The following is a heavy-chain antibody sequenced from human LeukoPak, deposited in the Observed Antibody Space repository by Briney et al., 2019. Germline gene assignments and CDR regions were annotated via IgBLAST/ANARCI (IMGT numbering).Heavy chain of an antibody. CDR2: INPNSGGT. V-gene: IGHV1-2*06. CDR3: ARVGYYESSGYYEY. CDR1: GYTFTGYY. Sequence: ASVKVSCKASGYTFTGYYMHWVRQAPGQGLEWMGRINPNSGGTNYAQKFQGRVTMTRDTSISAVYMELSRLRSDDTAVYYCARVGYYESSGYYEYWGQGTLVTVSS. J-gene: IGHJ4*02. D-gene: IGHD3-22*01.